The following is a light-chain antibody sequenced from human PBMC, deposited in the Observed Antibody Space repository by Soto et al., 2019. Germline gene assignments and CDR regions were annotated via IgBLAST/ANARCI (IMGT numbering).Light chain of an antibody. CDR1: QSVSSY. J-gene: IGKJ5*01. CDR3: QQRSNWPT. CDR2: DAS. V-gene: IGKV3-11*01. Sequence: IVVTQSPATLSLSPGERATLSCRASQSVSSYLAWYQHKPGQAPRLLIYDASNRATGIPARFSGSGSGTDFTLTISSLEPEDFAVYYCQQRSNWPTFGQGTRLEIK.